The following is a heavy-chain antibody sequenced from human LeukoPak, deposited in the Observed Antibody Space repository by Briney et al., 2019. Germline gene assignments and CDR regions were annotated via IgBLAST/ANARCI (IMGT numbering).Heavy chain of an antibody. CDR3: ATDPPYDFWSGYSYGMDV. J-gene: IGHJ6*02. Sequence: PGGSLRLSCAASGFTFSSYWMHWVRQAPGKGLVWVSRINSDGSSTSYADSVKGRFTISRDNAKNTLYLQMNSLKAADTPVSYSATDPPYDFWSGYSYGMDVWGQGTTVTVSS. CDR2: INSDGSST. CDR1: GFTFSSYW. V-gene: IGHV3-74*01. D-gene: IGHD3-3*01.